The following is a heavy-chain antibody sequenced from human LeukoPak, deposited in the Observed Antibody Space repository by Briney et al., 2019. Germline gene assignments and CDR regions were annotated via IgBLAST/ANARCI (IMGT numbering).Heavy chain of an antibody. D-gene: IGHD3-22*01. J-gene: IGHJ4*02. CDR1: GITLSNYG. CDR3: AKRGVVIRVILVGFHKEAYYFDS. V-gene: IGHV3-23*01. Sequence: GGSLRLSCAVSGITLSNYGMTWVRQAPGKGLEWVAGISDTGGRTNYADSVKGRFTISRDNPKNTLYLQMTSLRAEDTAVYFCAKRGVVIRVILVGFHKEAYYFDSWGQGALVTVSS. CDR2: ISDTGGRT.